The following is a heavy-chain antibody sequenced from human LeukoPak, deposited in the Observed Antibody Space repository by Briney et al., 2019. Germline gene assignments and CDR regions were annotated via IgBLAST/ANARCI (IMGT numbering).Heavy chain of an antibody. CDR3: AKEIYYDFWSGYQDYFDY. CDR1: GFTFSSYA. V-gene: IGHV3-23*01. Sequence: GGSLRLSCAASGFTFSSYAMSWVRQAPGKGLEWVSAISGSGGTTYYADSVKGRFTISRDNSKTTLYLQMNSLRAEDTAVYYCAKEIYYDFWSGYQDYFDYWGQGTLVTVSS. CDR2: ISGSGGTT. D-gene: IGHD3-3*01. J-gene: IGHJ4*02.